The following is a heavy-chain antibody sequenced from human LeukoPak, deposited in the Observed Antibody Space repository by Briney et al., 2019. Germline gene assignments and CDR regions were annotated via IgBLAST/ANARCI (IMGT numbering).Heavy chain of an antibody. CDR3: AKVREAWDY. CDR1: GFSFSTSL. V-gene: IGHV3-23*01. D-gene: IGHD5-24*01. J-gene: IGHJ4*02. Sequence: QPGGSLRLSCVASGFSFSTSLMGWVRQAPGKGLEWVSAISGGGETTYYADSVKGRFTISRDNSKSTLYLRMDSLGADDTAVYYCAKVREAWDYWGQGTQVTVSS. CDR2: ISGGGETT.